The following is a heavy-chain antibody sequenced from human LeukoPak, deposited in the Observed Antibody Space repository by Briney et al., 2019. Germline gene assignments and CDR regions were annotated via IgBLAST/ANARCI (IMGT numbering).Heavy chain of an antibody. D-gene: IGHD2-15*01. V-gene: IGHV4-34*01. CDR1: GGSFSGYY. J-gene: IGHJ4*02. CDR2: INHSGST. Sequence: KPSETLSLTCAVYGGSFSGYYWSWIRQPPGKGLEWIGEINHSGSTNYNPSLKSRVTISVDTSKNQFPLKLSSVTAADTAVYYCARAYCSGGSCYSYDYWGQGTLVTVSS. CDR3: ARAYCSGGSCYSYDY.